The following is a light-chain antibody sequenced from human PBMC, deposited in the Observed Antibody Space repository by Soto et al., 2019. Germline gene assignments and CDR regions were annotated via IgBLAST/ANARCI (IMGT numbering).Light chain of an antibody. CDR3: QNYNGAPWT. Sequence: DIQMTQSPSSLSASVGDRVTITCRARQGIGTYLVWYQQKPGTVPKLLIFAASTLQSGVPSRFSGSGSGTDFTLTISSLQPEDVATYYCQNYNGAPWTFGQGTKVDIK. CDR1: QGIGTY. V-gene: IGKV1-27*01. J-gene: IGKJ1*01. CDR2: AAS.